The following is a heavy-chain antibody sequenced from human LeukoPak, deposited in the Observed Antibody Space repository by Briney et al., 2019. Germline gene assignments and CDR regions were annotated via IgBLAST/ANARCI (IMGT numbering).Heavy chain of an antibody. V-gene: IGHV4-39*07. D-gene: IGHD6-19*01. CDR2: IDYSGST. CDR1: GGSISSSSYY. Sequence: PSETLSLTCTVSGGSISSSSYYWGWVRQPPGKGLEWIGSIDYSGSTYYNPSLKSRAIISIDTSKNQFSLKLSSVTAADTAVYYCAREYTLYRSGWFLDYWGQGTVVTVSS. J-gene: IGHJ4*02. CDR3: AREYTLYRSGWFLDY.